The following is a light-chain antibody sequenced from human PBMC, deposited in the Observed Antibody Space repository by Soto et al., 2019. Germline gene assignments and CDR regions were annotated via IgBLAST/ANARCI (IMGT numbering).Light chain of an antibody. J-gene: IGLJ1*01. V-gene: IGLV2-14*01. CDR2: EVS. Sequence: QSALTQPASVSGSPGQSITISCTGTSSDVGGYNYVSWYQHHPGKAPKLMIYEVSNRPSGVSNRFSGSKSGNTASLTISGLQAEDAADYYCSSYTSSSTLEVFGPGTKVTVL. CDR1: SSDVGGYNY. CDR3: SSYTSSSTLEV.